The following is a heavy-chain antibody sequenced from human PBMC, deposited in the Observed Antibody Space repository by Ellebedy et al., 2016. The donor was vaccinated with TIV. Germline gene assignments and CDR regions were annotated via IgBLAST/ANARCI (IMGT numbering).Heavy chain of an antibody. V-gene: IGHV3-13*01. CDR2: IGTAGDT. D-gene: IGHD1-14*01. J-gene: IGHJ4*02. CDR3: ARATEGLDY. CDR1: GFTFSSYD. Sequence: GESLKISCAASGFTFSSYDMHWVRQVTGKGLEWVSAIGTAGDTYYPGSVKGRFTISRENAKNSLYLQMNSTRAGDTAVYYCARATEGLDYWGQGTLVTVSS.